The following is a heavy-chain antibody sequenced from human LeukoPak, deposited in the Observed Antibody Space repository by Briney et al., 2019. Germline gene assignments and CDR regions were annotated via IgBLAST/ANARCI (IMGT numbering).Heavy chain of an antibody. Sequence: GGSLRLSCAASGFTFNEFEMNWVRQAPGKGLEWISYISSRGSRIYYAESVEGRFTISKDDAKNTLYLQMNNLRADDTAVYCCATLRWGSGRYAGDYWGQGSLVTVSS. D-gene: IGHD6-19*01. J-gene: IGHJ4*02. V-gene: IGHV3-48*03. CDR3: ATLRWGSGRYAGDY. CDR2: ISSRGSRI. CDR1: GFTFNEFE.